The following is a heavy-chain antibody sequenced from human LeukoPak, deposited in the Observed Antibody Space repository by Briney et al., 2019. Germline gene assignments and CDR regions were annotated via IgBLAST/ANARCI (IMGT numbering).Heavy chain of an antibody. Sequence: PGGSLRLSCAASGFTFSSYAMHWVRQAPGKGLEWVAVISYDGSNKYYTDSVEGRFTISRDNYKNTLYLQMNSLRAEDTAVYYCARIYSIAAIDYWGQGTLVTVSS. D-gene: IGHD6-13*01. CDR3: ARIYSIAAIDY. V-gene: IGHV3-30*10. CDR2: ISYDGSNK. J-gene: IGHJ4*02. CDR1: GFTFSSYA.